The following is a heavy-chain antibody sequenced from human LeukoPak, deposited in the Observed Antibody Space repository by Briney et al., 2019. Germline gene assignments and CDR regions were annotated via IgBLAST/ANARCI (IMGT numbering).Heavy chain of an antibody. Sequence: GGFLRLSCAASGFSFSNYWMSWVRQAPGKGLEWVANIDPHGSETQYVGSVKGRFTTSRDNAKNSLYVQMNSLRAEDTAIYYCARIWYFGDNNWRYFDYWGQGTLVTVAS. CDR1: GFSFSNYW. CDR2: IDPHGSET. V-gene: IGHV3-7*01. CDR3: ARIWYFGDNNWRYFDY. D-gene: IGHD1-1*01. J-gene: IGHJ4*03.